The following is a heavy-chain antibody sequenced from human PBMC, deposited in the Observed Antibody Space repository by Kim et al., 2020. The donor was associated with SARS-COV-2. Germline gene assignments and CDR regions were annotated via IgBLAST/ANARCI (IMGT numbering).Heavy chain of an antibody. CDR3: ARHAGSRGYYGSASYYYLDF. J-gene: IGHJ4*02. Sequence: SETLSLTCTVSGGSMNSGTYYWGWIRQAPGMGLEWIGNIYKDASAYYNPSLKSRVTISVDPSTNQFSLQLRYVTAADTSVYYCARHAGSRGYYGSASYYYLDFWGQGTLVTVSS. CDR1: GGSMNSGTYY. D-gene: IGHD3-10*01. V-gene: IGHV4-39*01. CDR2: IYKDASA.